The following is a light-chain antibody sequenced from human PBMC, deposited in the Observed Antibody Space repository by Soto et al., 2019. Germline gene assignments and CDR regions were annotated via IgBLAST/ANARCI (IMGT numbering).Light chain of an antibody. CDR3: TSHAGNYNFPYV. CDR2: EVT. V-gene: IGLV2-8*01. CDR1: SSDIGKYDY. J-gene: IGLJ1*01. Sequence: QSVLTQPVSVSASPGQSITISCAGTSSDIGKYDYVSWYQHHPGKAPKLMIYEVTKRPSGVPDRFSGSKSGNTASLTVSGLQAEDEADYYCTSHAGNYNFPYVFGTGTKLTVL.